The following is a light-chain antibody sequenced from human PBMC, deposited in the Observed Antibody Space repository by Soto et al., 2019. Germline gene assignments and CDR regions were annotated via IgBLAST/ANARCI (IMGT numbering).Light chain of an antibody. Sequence: QSALTQPASVSGSPGQSITISCTGTSSDVGSYNLVSWYRQHPGKAPKLMIYEVSKRPSGVSDRFSGSKSGNTASLTISGLEAEDEADYYCCSYSGSSTCGVFGGGTQLTVL. CDR1: SSDVGSYNL. CDR2: EVS. J-gene: IGLJ3*02. V-gene: IGLV2-23*02. CDR3: CSYSGSSTCGV.